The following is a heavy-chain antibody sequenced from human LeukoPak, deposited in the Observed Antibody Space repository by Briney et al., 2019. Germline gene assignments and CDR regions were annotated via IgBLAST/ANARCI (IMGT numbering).Heavy chain of an antibody. Sequence: PSETLSLTCTVSGGSIRSFYWTWIRQPPGKGLEWIGYIYYSGSTNYNPSLKSRVTISVDTSKNQFSLQLNSVTPEDTAVYYCTRGAPVGSSREFDYWGQGTLVTVSS. V-gene: IGHV4-59*12. J-gene: IGHJ4*02. D-gene: IGHD5-24*01. CDR3: TRGAPVGSSREFDY. CDR1: GGSIRSFY. CDR2: IYYSGST.